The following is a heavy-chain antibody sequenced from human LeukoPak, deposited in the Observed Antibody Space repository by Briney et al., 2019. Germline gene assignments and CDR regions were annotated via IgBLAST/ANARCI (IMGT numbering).Heavy chain of an antibody. CDR3: ATGGSDY. CDR2: IKQDGSET. J-gene: IGHJ4*02. CDR1: GFTFSNYW. D-gene: IGHD3-16*01. V-gene: IGHV3-7*01. Sequence: PGGSLRLSCAASGFTFSNYWMSWVRQAPGKGLEWVANIKQDGSETYYVDSVKGRFTISRDNAKNSLYLQMNSLRVEDTAVYYCATGGSDYWGQGTLVTVSS.